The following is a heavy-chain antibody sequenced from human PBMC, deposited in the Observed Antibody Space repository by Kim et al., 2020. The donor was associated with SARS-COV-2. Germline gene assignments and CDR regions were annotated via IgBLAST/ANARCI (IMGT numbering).Heavy chain of an antibody. D-gene: IGHD1-26*01. CDR2: IYYSGST. Sequence: SETLSLTCTVSGGSISSYYWSWIRQPPGKGLEWIGYIYYSGSTNYNPSLKSRVTISVDTSKNQFSRKLTSVTAADTAVYYCARKGGSYGEFDYWGQGTLGTGSS. CDR1: GGSISSYY. CDR3: ARKGGSYGEFDY. J-gene: IGHJ4*02. V-gene: IGHV4-59*01.